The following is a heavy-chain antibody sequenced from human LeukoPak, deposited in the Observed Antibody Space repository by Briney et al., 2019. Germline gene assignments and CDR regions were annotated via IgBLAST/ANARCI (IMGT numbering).Heavy chain of an antibody. CDR2: IYSSGST. J-gene: IGHJ4*02. V-gene: IGHV4-59*01. CDR3: ARGPTRYYFDY. CDR1: GGSISNYY. D-gene: IGHD4-11*01. Sequence: PSETLSLTCTVSGGSISNYYWSWIRKPPGKGLEWIGYIYSSGSTNYNPSLKSRVTISLDTSKNQFSLKLSSVTAADTAVYYCARGPTRYYFDYWGQGTLVTVSS.